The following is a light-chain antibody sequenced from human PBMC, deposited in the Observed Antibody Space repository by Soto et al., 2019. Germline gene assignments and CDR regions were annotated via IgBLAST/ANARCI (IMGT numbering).Light chain of an antibody. J-gene: IGKJ1*01. CDR1: QSLLHSNGYNY. Sequence: DTVMTQSPLSLPVTPGEPASISCKSSQSLLHSNGYNYVDWYLQKPGQSPQLLISLASNRASGVPDRFSGSGSSTDFTLKLSRVEAEDVGVCYGMQPLQAPPTFGQGTKVEIK. CDR2: LAS. V-gene: IGKV2-28*01. CDR3: MQPLQAPPT.